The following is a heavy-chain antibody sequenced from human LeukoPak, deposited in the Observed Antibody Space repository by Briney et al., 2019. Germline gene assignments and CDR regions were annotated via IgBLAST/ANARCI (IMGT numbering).Heavy chain of an antibody. CDR3: ARTYCSSTSCYRRGFFDY. CDR2: ISYDGSNK. V-gene: IGHV3-30-3*01. CDR1: GFTFSSYA. D-gene: IGHD2-2*02. J-gene: IGHJ4*02. Sequence: GGSLRLSCAASGFTFSSYAMHWVRQAPGKGLEWVAVISYDGSNKYYADSVKGRFTISRDNSKNTLYLQMNSLRAEDTAVYYCARTYCSSTSCYRRGFFDYWGQGTLVTVSS.